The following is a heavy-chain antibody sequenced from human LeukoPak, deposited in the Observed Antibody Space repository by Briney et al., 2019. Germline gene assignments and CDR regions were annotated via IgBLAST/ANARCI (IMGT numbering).Heavy chain of an antibody. CDR1: GFTFSSYW. CDR3: ARGANKYYYDSSGYYSELDY. D-gene: IGHD3-22*01. CDR2: IKQDGSEK. V-gene: IGHV3-7*01. Sequence: GGSLRLSCAASGFTFSSYWMSWVRQAPGKGLEWVANIKQDGSEKYYVDSVKGRFTISRVNAKNSLYLQMNSLRAEDTAVYYCARGANKYYYDSSGYYSELDYWGQGTLATVSS. J-gene: IGHJ4*02.